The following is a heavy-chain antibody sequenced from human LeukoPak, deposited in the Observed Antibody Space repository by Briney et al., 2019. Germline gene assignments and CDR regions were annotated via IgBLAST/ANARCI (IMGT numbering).Heavy chain of an antibody. CDR1: GFTFSNAW. CDR3: TTTGYSSGWYGLGVADYFDY. CDR2: IKSKTDGGTT. J-gene: IGHJ4*02. D-gene: IGHD6-19*01. V-gene: IGHV3-15*01. Sequence: GGSLRLSCAASGFTFSNAWMSWVRQAPGKGLEWVGRIKSKTDGGTTDYAAPVKGRFTISRDDSKNTLYLQMNSLKTEDTAVYYCTTTGYSSGWYGLGVADYFDYWGQGTLVTVSS.